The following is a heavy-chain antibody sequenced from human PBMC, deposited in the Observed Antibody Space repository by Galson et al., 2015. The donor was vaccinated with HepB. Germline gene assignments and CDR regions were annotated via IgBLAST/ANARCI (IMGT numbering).Heavy chain of an antibody. CDR3: AKDSVVVAATGDY. V-gene: IGHV3-23*01. J-gene: IGHJ4*02. CDR2: ISGSGGST. D-gene: IGHD2-15*01. Sequence: SLRLSCAASGFTFSSYAMSWVRQAPGKGLEWVSAISGSGGSTYNADSVKGRFTISRDNSKNTLYLQMNSLRAEDTAVYYCAKDSVVVAATGDYWGQGTLVTVSS. CDR1: GFTFSSYA.